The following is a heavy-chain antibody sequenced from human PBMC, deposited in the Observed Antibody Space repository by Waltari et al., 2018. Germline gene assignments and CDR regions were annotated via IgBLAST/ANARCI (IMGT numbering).Heavy chain of an antibody. J-gene: IGHJ3*01. V-gene: IGHV3-7*01. Sequence: RLVESGGALVQLGGSLRLSCAASGFTFNSYWMRWVRQAPGKGLEWVANINPAGSGKYYVDSVKGRFTISRDNARNSVYLQMNSLRAEDTAVYHCARETTGVGFDFWGQGTMVTVSS. CDR1: GFTFNSYW. CDR2: INPAGSGK. D-gene: IGHD1-1*01. CDR3: ARETTGVGFDF.